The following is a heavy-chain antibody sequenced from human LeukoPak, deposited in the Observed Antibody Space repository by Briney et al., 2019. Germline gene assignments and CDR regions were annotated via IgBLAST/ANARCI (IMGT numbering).Heavy chain of an antibody. D-gene: IGHD3-3*01. J-gene: IGHJ4*02. V-gene: IGHV4-31*03. CDR2: IYYSGST. Sequence: SQTLSLTCTVSGGSISSGGYYWSWLRQHPGKGLEWIGYIYYSGSTYYNPSLKSRVTISVDTSKNQFSLKLSSVTAADTAVYYCARGRAIFGVVIPFFDYWGQGTLVTVSS. CDR1: GGSISSGGYY. CDR3: ARGRAIFGVVIPFFDY.